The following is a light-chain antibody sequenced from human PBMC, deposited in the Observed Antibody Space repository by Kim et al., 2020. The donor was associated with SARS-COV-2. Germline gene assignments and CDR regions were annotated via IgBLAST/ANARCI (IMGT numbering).Light chain of an antibody. CDR2: AVS. Sequence: GQSVTISCTGTSSDVGGYNYVSWYQQHPGKAPKLMIYAVSKRPSGVPDRFSGSKSGNTASLTVSGLQAEDEADYYCSSYAGSNNLVFGGGTQLTV. CDR1: SSDVGGYNY. CDR3: SSYAGSNNLV. J-gene: IGLJ2*01. V-gene: IGLV2-8*01.